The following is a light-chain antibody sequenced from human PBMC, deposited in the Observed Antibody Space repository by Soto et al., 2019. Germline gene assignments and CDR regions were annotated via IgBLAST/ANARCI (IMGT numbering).Light chain of an antibody. Sequence: DIQMTQSPSSVSASVGDRVTITCRASQGISSWLAWYQQKPGKAPKVLIFDASSLESGVPSRFSGSGSATEFTLTISRLQPDDFATYYCQQYSTYPWTFGQGTKVDIK. J-gene: IGKJ1*01. CDR3: QQYSTYPWT. CDR1: QGISSW. CDR2: DAS. V-gene: IGKV1-5*01.